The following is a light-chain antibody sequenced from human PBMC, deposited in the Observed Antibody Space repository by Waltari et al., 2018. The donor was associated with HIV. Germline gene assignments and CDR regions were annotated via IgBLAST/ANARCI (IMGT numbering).Light chain of an antibody. Sequence: QSALTQPASVSGSPGQSITISCTGTSSDVGVYDYVSWYQQHPGKAPKLMISDVSNRPSGVSNRFSGSKSGTTASLTISGLQAEDEADYYCSSYTKGTSLRVFGTGTTVTVL. CDR1: SSDVGVYDY. CDR3: SSYTKGTSLRV. J-gene: IGLJ1*01. CDR2: DVS. V-gene: IGLV2-14*01.